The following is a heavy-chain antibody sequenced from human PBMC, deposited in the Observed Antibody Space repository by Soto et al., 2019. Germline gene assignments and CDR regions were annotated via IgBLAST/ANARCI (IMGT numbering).Heavy chain of an antibody. V-gene: IGHV2-5*02. CDR3: AHRGPNCRSNTCYPY. CDR1: GFSLTTTGVG. J-gene: IGHJ4*02. D-gene: IGHD2-2*01. Sequence: QITLKESGPTLVKPTQTLTLTCTFSGFSLTTTGVGVGWIRQPPGKALEWLALIYWDDDRRYSPSLKSRLTITKDTSKNQVVLTMTNMDPVDTAIYYCAHRGPNCRSNTCYPYWGQGALVTVFS. CDR2: IYWDDDR.